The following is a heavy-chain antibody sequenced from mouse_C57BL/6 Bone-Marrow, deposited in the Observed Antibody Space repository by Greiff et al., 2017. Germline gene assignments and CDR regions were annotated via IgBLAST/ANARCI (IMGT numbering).Heavy chain of an antibody. D-gene: IGHD1-1*01. CDR2: INPSTGGT. V-gene: IGHV1-42*01. CDR1: GYSFTGYY. J-gene: IGHJ3*01. Sequence: EVQLQQSGPELVKPGASVKISCKASGYSFTGYYMNWVKQSPEKSLEWIGEINPSTGGTTYNQKFKAKATLTVDKSSSTAYMQLKSLTSEDSAVYYCARSGYYGSKTSFAYWGQGTLVTVSA. CDR3: ARSGYYGSKTSFAY.